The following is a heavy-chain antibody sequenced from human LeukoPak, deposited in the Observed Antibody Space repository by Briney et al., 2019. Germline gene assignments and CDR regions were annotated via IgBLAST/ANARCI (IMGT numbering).Heavy chain of an antibody. CDR1: GFTFSSFA. J-gene: IGHJ4*02. CDR3: ATYRRGYHDSSESYYFDY. CDR2: ISDSGGGRT. Sequence: RPGGSLRLSCAASGFTFSSFAMSWVRQAQGKGLEWVSGISDSGGGRTYYADSAKGRFTISRDNSKNTLYLQMNGLRAEDTAVYYCATYRRGYHDSSESYYFDYWGQGTLVTVSS. V-gene: IGHV3-23*01. D-gene: IGHD3-22*01.